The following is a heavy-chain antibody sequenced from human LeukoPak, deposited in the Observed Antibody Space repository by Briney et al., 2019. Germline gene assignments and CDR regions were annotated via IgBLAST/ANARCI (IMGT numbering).Heavy chain of an antibody. CDR1: GDSISKDFYC. J-gene: IGHJ5*02. CDR2: IYNSANT. Sequence: SETLSLTCTVSGDSISKDFYCWAWIRQPPGKGLEWIGTIYNSANTYYNPSLESRVTMSVDTSKNQISLTLTSVTAADTAVYYCVRDHIDGLNPNNWLDPWGQGTAVTVSS. V-gene: IGHV4-39*07. D-gene: IGHD5-24*01. CDR3: VRDHIDGLNPNNWLDP.